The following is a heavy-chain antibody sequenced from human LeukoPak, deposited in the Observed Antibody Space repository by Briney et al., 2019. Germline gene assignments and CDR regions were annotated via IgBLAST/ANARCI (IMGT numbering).Heavy chain of an antibody. J-gene: IGHJ4*02. CDR2: IKPSGGST. CDR1: GYTFTSYY. V-gene: IGHV1-46*01. D-gene: IGHD5-18*01. Sequence: ASVKVSCKASGYTFTSYYMHWVRQAPGQGLEWMGIIKPSGGSTSYEQKFQGRVTMTRDRSTSTVYMELSRLRSEDTAVYYCARDGIHLWLPFDYWGQGTLVTVSS. CDR3: ARDGIHLWLPFDY.